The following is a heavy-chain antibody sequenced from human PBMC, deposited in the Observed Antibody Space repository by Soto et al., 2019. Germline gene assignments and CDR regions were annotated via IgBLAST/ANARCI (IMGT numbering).Heavy chain of an antibody. J-gene: IGHJ4*02. CDR1: GFTFSSYA. CDR2: ISGSGGST. Sequence: PGGSLRLSCAASGFTFSSYAMSWVRQAPGKGLEWVSAISGSGGSTYYADSVKGRFTISRDNSKNTLYLQMNSLRAEDTAVYYCAKKRGYSYGRYYFDYWGQGTLVTVSS. D-gene: IGHD5-18*01. V-gene: IGHV3-23*01. CDR3: AKKRGYSYGRYYFDY.